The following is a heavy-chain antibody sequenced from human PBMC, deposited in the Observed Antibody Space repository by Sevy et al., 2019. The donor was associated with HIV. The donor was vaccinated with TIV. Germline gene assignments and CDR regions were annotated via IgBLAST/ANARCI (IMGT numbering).Heavy chain of an antibody. CDR1: GGSISSYY. Sequence: SETLSLTCTVSGGSISSYYWSWIRQPPGKGLEWIGYIYYSGSSNYDPSLKRRVTISVDTSKNQFSLKLSSVTAADTAVYYCARGRPFGGVITYPPYFDYWGQGTLVTVSS. D-gene: IGHD3-16*02. CDR3: ARGRPFGGVITYPPYFDY. CDR2: IYYSGSS. V-gene: IGHV4-59*13. J-gene: IGHJ4*02.